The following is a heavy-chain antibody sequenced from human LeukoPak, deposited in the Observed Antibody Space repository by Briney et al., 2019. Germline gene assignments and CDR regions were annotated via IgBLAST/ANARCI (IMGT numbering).Heavy chain of an antibody. D-gene: IGHD5-18*01. Sequence: SVKVSCKASGGTFSSYAISWVRQAPGQGLEWMGGIIPIFGTANYAQKFQGRVTITADESTSTAYMELSSLRSEDTAVYYCAGGDTAPGYYYYYYGMDVWGQGTTVTVCS. V-gene: IGHV1-69*01. CDR3: AGGDTAPGYYYYYYGMDV. CDR2: IIPIFGTA. J-gene: IGHJ6*02. CDR1: GGTFSSYA.